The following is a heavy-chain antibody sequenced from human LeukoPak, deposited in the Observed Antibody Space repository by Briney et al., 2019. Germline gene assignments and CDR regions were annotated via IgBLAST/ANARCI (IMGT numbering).Heavy chain of an antibody. J-gene: IGHJ4*02. CDR2: MNPNNGNT. CDR3: ARGFDRRDYYDSSGFDY. D-gene: IGHD3-22*01. CDR1: GYTFTSYD. Sequence: ASVKVSCKASGYTFTSYDINWVRQATGQGLEWMGWMNPNNGNTGYAQKFQGRVTMTRNTSISTAYMELSSLRSEDTAVYYCARGFDRRDYYDSSGFDYWGQGTLVTVSS. V-gene: IGHV1-8*01.